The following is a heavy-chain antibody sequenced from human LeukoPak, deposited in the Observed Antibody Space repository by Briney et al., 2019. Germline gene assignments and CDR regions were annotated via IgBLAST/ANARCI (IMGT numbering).Heavy chain of an antibody. J-gene: IGHJ4*02. D-gene: IGHD6-13*01. CDR3: AGLGIAAAVPDY. V-gene: IGHV4-59*12. CDR1: GGSISSYY. CDR2: IYYSGST. Sequence: PSETLSLTCTVSGGSISSYYWSWIRQPPGKGLEWIGYIYYSGSTNYNPSLKSRVTISVDTSKNQFSLKLSSVTAADTAVYYCAGLGIAAAVPDYWGQGTLVTASS.